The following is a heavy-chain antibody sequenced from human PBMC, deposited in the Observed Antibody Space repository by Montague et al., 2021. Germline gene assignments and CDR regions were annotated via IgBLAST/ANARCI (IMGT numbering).Heavy chain of an antibody. CDR2: MFYGGAT. CDR3: AKQDYFVSGTSYKGFDP. V-gene: IGHV4-59*08. J-gene: IGHJ5*02. D-gene: IGHD3-10*01. Sequence: SETLSLTCTVSSGSIFHAHWSWVRQPPGKGLEWLGSMFYGGATSNNPSLKSRVTMSIDTSTNQFSLKLSFVTAAATAVYYCAKQDYFVSGTSYKGFDPWGQGIVVTVSS. CDR1: SGSIFHAH.